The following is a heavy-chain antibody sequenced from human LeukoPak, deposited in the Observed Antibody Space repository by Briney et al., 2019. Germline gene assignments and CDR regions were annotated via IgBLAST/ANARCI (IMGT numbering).Heavy chain of an antibody. CDR1: GGTFSSYA. Sequence: SVKVSCKASGGTFSSYAISWVRQAPGQGLGWMGRIIPILGIANYAQKFQGRVTITADKSTSTAYMELSSLRSEDTAAYYCARDSSSHSSGWPKYFQHWGQGTLVTVSS. D-gene: IGHD6-19*01. CDR3: ARDSSSHSSGWPKYFQH. J-gene: IGHJ1*01. CDR2: IIPILGIA. V-gene: IGHV1-69*04.